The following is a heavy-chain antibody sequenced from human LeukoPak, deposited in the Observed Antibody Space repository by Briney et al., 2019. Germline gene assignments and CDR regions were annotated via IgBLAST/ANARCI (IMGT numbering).Heavy chain of an antibody. J-gene: IGHJ4*02. CDR3: ARDNEYGWLRSAFDY. Sequence: ASVKVSCKASGYTFTSYGISWVRQAPGQGLEWMGWISAYNGNTNYAQKLQGRVTMTTDTSTSTAYMELRSLRSDDTAVYYCARDNEYGWLRSAFDYWGQGTLVTVSS. V-gene: IGHV1-18*01. CDR1: GYTFTSYG. D-gene: IGHD5-12*01. CDR2: ISAYNGNT.